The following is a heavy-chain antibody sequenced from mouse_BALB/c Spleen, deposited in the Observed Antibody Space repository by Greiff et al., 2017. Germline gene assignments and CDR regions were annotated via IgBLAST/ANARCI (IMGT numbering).Heavy chain of an antibody. D-gene: IGHD2-2*01. CDR2: ISSGSSTI. Sequence: DVKLQESGGGLVQPGGSRKLSCAASGFTFSSFGMHWVRQAPEKGLEWVAYISSGSSTIYYADTVKGRFTISRDNTKNTLFLQMTILRSEDTAMYYCAIGYGYDWDSYYAMDYWGQGTSVTVSS. J-gene: IGHJ4*01. CDR3: AIGYGYDWDSYYAMDY. V-gene: IGHV5-17*02. CDR1: GFTFSSFG.